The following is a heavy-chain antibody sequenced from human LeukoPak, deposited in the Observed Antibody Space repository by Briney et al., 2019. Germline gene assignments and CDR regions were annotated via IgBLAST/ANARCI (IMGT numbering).Heavy chain of an antibody. D-gene: IGHD4-17*01. J-gene: IGHJ4*02. CDR3: ASAHYGDYEGFANLNF. Sequence: PGGSLRLSCAASGFSFTNYAMSWVRQAPARGPEWLSSMKGGGETFYADSVKGRFTLSRDDSRNTVYLQLNNLRVEDTAIYYCASAHYGDYEGFANLNFWGQGTLVTVSS. CDR1: GFSFTNYA. V-gene: IGHV3-23*01. CDR2: MKGGGET.